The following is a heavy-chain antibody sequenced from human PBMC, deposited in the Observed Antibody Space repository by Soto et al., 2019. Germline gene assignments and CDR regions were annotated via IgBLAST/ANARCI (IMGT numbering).Heavy chain of an antibody. CDR2: ISWNSGSI. D-gene: IGHD1-26*01. V-gene: IGHV3-9*01. CDR3: AKEPGPLLYYYMDV. Sequence: GGSLRLSCAASGFTFDDYAMHWVRQAPGKGLEWVSGISWNSGSIGYADSVKGRFTISRDNAKNSLYLQMNSLRAEDTALYYRAKEPGPLLYYYMDVWGKGTTVTVSS. CDR1: GFTFDDYA. J-gene: IGHJ6*03.